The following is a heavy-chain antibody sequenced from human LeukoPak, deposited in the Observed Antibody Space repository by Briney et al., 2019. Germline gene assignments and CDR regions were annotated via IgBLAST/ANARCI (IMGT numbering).Heavy chain of an antibody. CDR1: GYTFTSYD. CDR3: ASRGAVAGTYFQH. CDR2: IIPIFGTA. V-gene: IGHV1-69*06. D-gene: IGHD6-19*01. J-gene: IGHJ1*01. Sequence: SVKVSCKASGYTFTSYDINWVRQATGQGLEWMGGIIPIFGTANYAQKFQGRVTITADKSTSTAYMELSSLRSEDTAVYYCASRGAVAGTYFQHWGQGTLVTVSS.